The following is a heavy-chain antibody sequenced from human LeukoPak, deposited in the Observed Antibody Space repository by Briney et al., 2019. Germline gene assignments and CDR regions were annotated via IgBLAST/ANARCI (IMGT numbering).Heavy chain of an antibody. CDR3: AKDIGTPVARPHFDY. J-gene: IGHJ4*02. Sequence: GGSLRLSCPASRFTFDDYTMHWVRQAPGKGLEWVSLISWDGGSTHYADSVQGRFTISRDNSKNSLYLQKNNLRTKDTALYFCAKDIGTPVARPHFDYWGQGTLVTVSS. CDR1: RFTFDDYT. V-gene: IGHV3-43*01. D-gene: IGHD4-23*01. CDR2: ISWDGGST.